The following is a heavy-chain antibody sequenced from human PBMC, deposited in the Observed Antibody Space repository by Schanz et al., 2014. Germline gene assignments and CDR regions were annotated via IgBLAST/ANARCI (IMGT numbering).Heavy chain of an antibody. CDR2: ISHHATNQ. Sequence: VRLVESGGGLVEPGGSLRLSCSGSGFTFSEVYMSWVRQAPGKGLEWVAVISHHATNQYYANSVRGRFTISRDNSQNTLYLQMNGLRTEDTAVYYCARDPIDGIPDYFDYWGQGSLVTVSS. J-gene: IGHJ4*02. D-gene: IGHD1-20*01. CDR1: GFTFSEVY. V-gene: IGHV3-30-3*01. CDR3: ARDPIDGIPDYFDY.